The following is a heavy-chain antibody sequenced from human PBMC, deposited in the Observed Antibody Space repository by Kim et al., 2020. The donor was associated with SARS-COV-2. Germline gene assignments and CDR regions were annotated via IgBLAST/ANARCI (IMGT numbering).Heavy chain of an antibody. CDR3: ARRCSGGSCYSNVDP. CDR2: IIPILGIA. D-gene: IGHD2-15*01. J-gene: IGHJ5*02. V-gene: IGHV1-69*04. CDR1: GGTFSSYA. Sequence: SVKVSCKASGGTFSSYAISWVRQAPGQGLEWMGRIIPILGIANYAQKFQGRVTITADKSTSTAYMELSSLRSEDTAVYYCARRCSGGSCYSNVDPWGQGTLVTVSS.